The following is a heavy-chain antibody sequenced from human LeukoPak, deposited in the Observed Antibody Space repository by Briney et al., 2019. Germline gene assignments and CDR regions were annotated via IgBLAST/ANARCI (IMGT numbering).Heavy chain of an antibody. J-gene: IGHJ4*02. CDR1: GFTFSTYM. Sequence: PGGSLRLSCAASGFTFSTYMMNSVRQAPGKGLEWLSYISSDSGAIYYADSVQGRFTISRDNAQKSLYLQMNSLRVEDTAVYYCVRELAYWGQGALVTVSS. V-gene: IGHV3-48*01. CDR3: VRELAY. D-gene: IGHD1-1*01. CDR2: ISSDSGAI.